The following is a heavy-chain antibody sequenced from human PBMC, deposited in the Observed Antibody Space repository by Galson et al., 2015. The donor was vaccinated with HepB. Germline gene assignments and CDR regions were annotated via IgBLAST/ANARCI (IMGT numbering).Heavy chain of an antibody. Sequence: SVKVSCKASGYTFKSYAMHWVRQAPGQRLEWMGWINAGNGNTKYSQKFEGRVTITRDTSASTAYMELSSLRSEDTAFYYCARDMIIAPSAFDYWGQGTLVTVSS. V-gene: IGHV1-3*01. CDR2: INAGNGNT. CDR1: GYTFKSYA. J-gene: IGHJ4*02. CDR3: ARDMIIAPSAFDY. D-gene: IGHD3-22*01.